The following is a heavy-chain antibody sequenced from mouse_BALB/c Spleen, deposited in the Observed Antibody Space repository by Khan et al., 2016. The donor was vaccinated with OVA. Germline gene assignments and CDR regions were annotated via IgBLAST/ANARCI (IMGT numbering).Heavy chain of an antibody. V-gene: IGHV2-6-2*01. J-gene: IGHJ4*01. CDR1: GFSLTNYA. CDR3: ARDQCPLSMDS. CDR2: IWSDGRT. Sequence: QMQLEESGPDLVAPSQSLSITCTVSGFSLTNYAIHWVRQPPGKGLEWLVVIWSDGRTTYNSALKSRLSISKDNSKSQVFLKINSLQTDDTAMYFCARDQCPLSMDSWGQGISVTVCS.